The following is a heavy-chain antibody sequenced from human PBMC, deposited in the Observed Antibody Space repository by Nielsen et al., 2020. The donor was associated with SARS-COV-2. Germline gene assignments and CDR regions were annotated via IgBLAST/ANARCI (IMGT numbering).Heavy chain of an antibody. CDR3: ARGYYDILYAFDI. CDR1: GFIFSSCA. V-gene: IGHV3-33*08. J-gene: IGHJ3*02. D-gene: IGHD3-9*01. Sequence: GESLKISCAVSGFIFSSCAMSWVRQAPGKGLEWVAVIWYDGSNKYYADSVKGRFTISRDNSKNTLYLQMNSLRAEDTAVYYCARGYYDILYAFDIWGQGTMVTVSS. CDR2: IWYDGSNK.